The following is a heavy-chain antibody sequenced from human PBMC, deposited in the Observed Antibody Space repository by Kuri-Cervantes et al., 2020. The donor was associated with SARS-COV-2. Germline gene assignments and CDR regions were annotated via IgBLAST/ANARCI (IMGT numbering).Heavy chain of an antibody. V-gene: IGHV3-53*01. CDR3: ARGYGDSLY. CDR1: GFSVRSNY. Sequence: GESLKISCAASGFSVRSNYMSWVRQAPGKGLEWVSSIYSSGSTYYADSVKGRFTISRDNSKNTLYLQMNSLRAEDTAVYYCARGYGDSLYWGQGTLVTVSS. CDR2: IYSSGST. J-gene: IGHJ4*02. D-gene: IGHD4-17*01.